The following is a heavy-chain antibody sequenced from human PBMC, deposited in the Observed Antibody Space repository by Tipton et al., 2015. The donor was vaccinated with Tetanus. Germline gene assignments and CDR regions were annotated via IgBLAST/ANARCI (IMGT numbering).Heavy chain of an antibody. CDR3: ARHRYFDL. D-gene: IGHD3-9*01. Sequence: TLSLTCAVYGGSFSGYYWSWIRQPPGKGLEWIGEIDHSGSTNYNPSLKSRVTISVDTSKNQFSLKLSSVTAADTAVYYCARHRYFDLWGQGTTVTVSS. J-gene: IGHJ6*02. V-gene: IGHV4-34*01. CDR1: GGSFSGYY. CDR2: IDHSGST.